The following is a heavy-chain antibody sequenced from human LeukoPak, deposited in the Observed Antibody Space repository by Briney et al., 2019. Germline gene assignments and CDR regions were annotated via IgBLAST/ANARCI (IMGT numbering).Heavy chain of an antibody. CDR1: GFTFRSHA. Sequence: QAGGSLRLSCVGSGFTFRSHAMSWVRQAPEEGLEFVSGIYENGGTTYYADSVKGRFSISRDNSKNTLYLQMDSLRGEDTAVYYCAKDFRIGYSAHFDYWGQGALVTVSS. V-gene: IGHV3-23*01. CDR2: IYENGGTT. J-gene: IGHJ4*02. CDR3: AKDFRIGYSAHFDY. D-gene: IGHD2-21*01.